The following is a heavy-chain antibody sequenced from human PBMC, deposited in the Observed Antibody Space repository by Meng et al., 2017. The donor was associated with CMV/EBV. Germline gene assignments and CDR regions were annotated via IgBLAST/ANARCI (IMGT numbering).Heavy chain of an antibody. CDR2: ISSSSSYI. Sequence: GESLKISCAASGFTFSSYSMNWVRQAPGKGLEWVSSISSSSSYIYYADSVKGRFTISRDNAKNSLYLQMSSLRAEDTAVYYCARETIVVVPAGKRGWFDPWGQGTLVTVSS. D-gene: IGHD2-2*01. V-gene: IGHV3-21*01. J-gene: IGHJ5*02. CDR3: ARETIVVVPAGKRGWFDP. CDR1: GFTFSSYS.